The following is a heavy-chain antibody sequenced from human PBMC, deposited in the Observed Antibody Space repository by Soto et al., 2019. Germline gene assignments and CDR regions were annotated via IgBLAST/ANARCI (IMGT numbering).Heavy chain of an antibody. CDR2: IYYSGST. Sequence: LSLTCTVSGGSISSSSYYWGWIRQPPGKGLEWIGSIYYSGSTYYNPSLKSRVTISVDTSKNQFSLKLSSVTAADTAVYYCARRVTTVTSDYYYYGMDVWGQGTTVTVSS. D-gene: IGHD4-17*01. V-gene: IGHV4-39*01. CDR3: ARRVTTVTSDYYYYGMDV. J-gene: IGHJ6*02. CDR1: GGSISSSSYY.